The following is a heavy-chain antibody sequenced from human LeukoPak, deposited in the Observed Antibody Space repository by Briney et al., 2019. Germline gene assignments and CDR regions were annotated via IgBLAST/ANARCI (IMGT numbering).Heavy chain of an antibody. V-gene: IGHV1-18*01. J-gene: IGHJ4*02. CDR2: ISAYNGNT. CDR3: ARANIVVVPAAMDGGYYFDY. Sequence: GASVKVSCKASGYTFTSYGISWVRQAPGQGLEWMGWISAYNGNTNYAQKLQGRVTMTTDTSTSTAYMGLRSLRSDDTAVYYCARANIVVVPAAMDGGYYFDYWGQGTLVTVSS. CDR1: GYTFTSYG. D-gene: IGHD2-2*01.